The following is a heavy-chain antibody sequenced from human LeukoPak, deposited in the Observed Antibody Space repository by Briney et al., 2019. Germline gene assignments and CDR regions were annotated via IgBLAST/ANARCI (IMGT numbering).Heavy chain of an antibody. V-gene: IGHV4-59*08. D-gene: IGHD4-17*01. Sequence: SGTLSLTCTVSGGSISSYCWSWIRQPPGKGLEWIGYIYYSGSTNYNPSLKSRVTISVDTSKNQFSLKLSSVTAADTAVYYCARQAPYGDYFDYWGQGTLVTVSS. CDR2: IYYSGST. CDR3: ARQAPYGDYFDY. J-gene: IGHJ4*02. CDR1: GGSISSYC.